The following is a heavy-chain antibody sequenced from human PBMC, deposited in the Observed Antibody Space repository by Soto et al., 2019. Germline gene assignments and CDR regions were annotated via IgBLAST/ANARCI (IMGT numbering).Heavy chain of an antibody. CDR1: RFTVTALS. V-gene: IGHV1-24*01. D-gene: IGHD6-19*01. J-gene: IGHJ4*02. CDR2: FDPEDGET. CDR3: VRDGSSGWHFDC. Sequence: SAQARFNRSRFTVTALSLRCGRQAPGKGLEWMGGFDPEDGETIYAQKFQGRVTMTEDTSTDTAYMELSSLRSEDTAVYYCVRDGSSGWHFDCWGQGTLVTVSS.